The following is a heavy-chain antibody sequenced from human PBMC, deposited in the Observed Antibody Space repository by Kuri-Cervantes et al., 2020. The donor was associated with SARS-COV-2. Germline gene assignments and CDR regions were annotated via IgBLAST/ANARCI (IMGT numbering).Heavy chain of an antibody. V-gene: IGHV1-18*01. CDR3: ARAPRSYYYGSGSLDGP. J-gene: IGHJ5*02. D-gene: IGHD3-10*01. CDR2: ISAYNGDT. Sequence: ASVKVSCKASGYTFSSYGISWVRQAPGQGLEWMGWISAYNGDTNYAQELQGRVTMTTDTSTSTAYMELRSLRSDDTAVYYCARAPRSYYYGSGSLDGPWGQGTLVTVSS. CDR1: GYTFSSYG.